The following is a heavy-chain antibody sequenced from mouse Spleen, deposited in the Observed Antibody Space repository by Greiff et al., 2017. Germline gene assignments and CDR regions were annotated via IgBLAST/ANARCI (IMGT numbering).Heavy chain of an antibody. CDR1: GFTFSSYA. J-gene: IGHJ4*01. D-gene: IGHD1-1*01. Sequence: EVMLVESGEGLVKPGGSLKLSCAASGFTFSSYAMSWVRQTPEKRLEWVAYISSGGDYIYYADTVKGRFTISRDNARNTLYLQMSSLKSEDTAMYYCTKITTVAYYAMDYWGQGTSVTVSS. CDR3: TKITTVAYYAMDY. V-gene: IGHV5-9-1*02. CDR2: ISSGGDYI.